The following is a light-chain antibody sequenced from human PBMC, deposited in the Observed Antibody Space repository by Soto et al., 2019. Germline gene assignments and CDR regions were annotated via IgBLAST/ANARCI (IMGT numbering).Light chain of an antibody. J-gene: IGLJ3*02. Sequence: QSALTHPPAASGSPGQSVTISCTGTSSDVGEHYYVSWYQKHPCKAPKLIIDEVIKRSSGVPDRFSGSKSGNTASLTVSGLQAEDEADYYCSSYGGSNNVVFGGGTKVTVL. CDR2: EVI. V-gene: IGLV2-8*01. CDR3: SSYGGSNNVV. CDR1: SSDVGEHYY.